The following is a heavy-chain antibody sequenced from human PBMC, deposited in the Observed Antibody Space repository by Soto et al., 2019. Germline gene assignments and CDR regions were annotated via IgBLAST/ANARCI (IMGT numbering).Heavy chain of an antibody. J-gene: IGHJ4*02. CDR2: IFPSGST. Sequence: SETLSLTCAVSGGSISSGGYSCSWIRQPPGKGLEWIGYIFPSGSTYYNPSLKTRVTISVDRSKNQFSLKLSTATASATAVYYCARAAGGDFSNDYWGQVTRVAFSS. CDR3: ARAAGGDFSNDY. D-gene: IGHD2-21*01. V-gene: IGHV4-30-2*01. CDR1: GGSISSGGYS.